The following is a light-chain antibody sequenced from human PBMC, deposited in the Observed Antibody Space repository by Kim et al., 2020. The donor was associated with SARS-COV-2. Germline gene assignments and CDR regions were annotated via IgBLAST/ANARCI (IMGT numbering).Light chain of an antibody. J-gene: IGLJ3*02. CDR1: NGAVTSDYH. CDR3: LLYYAGAWV. V-gene: IGLV7-43*01. Sequence: QAVVTQEPSLTVSPGETVTLTCASRNGAVTSDYHPNLFQQKPGQVPRALIYSTENKQSWTPARFSGSLLGGKAALTLSGVQPEDEADYYCLLYYAGAWVFGGGTQLTVL. CDR2: STE.